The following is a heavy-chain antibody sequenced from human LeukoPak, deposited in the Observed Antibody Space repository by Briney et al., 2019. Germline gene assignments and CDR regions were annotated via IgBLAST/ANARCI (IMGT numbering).Heavy chain of an antibody. V-gene: IGHV1-2*02. J-gene: IGHJ5*02. CDR1: GYSFTANY. D-gene: IGHD2-15*01. CDR2: VDPDSGGT. CDR3: ARSVCRGSCSANP. Sequence: ASVKVSCKVSGYSFTANYIYWVRQAPGQGLEWMGWVDPDSGGTRYAQKFQGRVAMTRDTAITTVYMELNRLRSDDTAVYYCARSVCRGSCSANPWGQGTLVTVSS.